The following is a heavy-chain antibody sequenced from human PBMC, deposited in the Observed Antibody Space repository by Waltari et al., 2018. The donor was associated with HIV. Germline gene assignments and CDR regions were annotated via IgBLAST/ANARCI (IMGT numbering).Heavy chain of an antibody. V-gene: IGHV3-7*01. CDR2: IKQDGSEK. Sequence: EVQLVVSGGGLVQPGGSLRLSCAASGFTFSSYWMTWVRQAQGKGLEWVDNIKQDGSEKYYADSVKGRFTISRDNAKNSLYLQMNSLRAEDTAVYYCASLYCSGGSCYDYWGQGTLVTVSS. D-gene: IGHD2-15*01. CDR1: GFTFSSYW. J-gene: IGHJ4*02. CDR3: ASLYCSGGSCYDY.